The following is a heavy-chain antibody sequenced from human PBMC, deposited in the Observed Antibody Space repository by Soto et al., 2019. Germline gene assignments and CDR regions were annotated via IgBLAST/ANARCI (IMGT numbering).Heavy chain of an antibody. Sequence: GGSLRLSCAASGFTFSNYALHWVRQAPGKGLEWVAVISYDGSNKYYADSAKGRFTISRDNSKNTLYLQMNSLRPEDTALYYCATDYSRGAGYWGQGTRVTVSS. CDR3: ATDYSRGAGY. D-gene: IGHD6-13*01. J-gene: IGHJ4*02. CDR1: GFTFSNYA. CDR2: ISYDGSNK. V-gene: IGHV3-30-3*01.